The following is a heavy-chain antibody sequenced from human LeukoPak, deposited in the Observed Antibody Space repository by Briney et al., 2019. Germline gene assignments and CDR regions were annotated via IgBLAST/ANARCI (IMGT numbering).Heavy chain of an antibody. V-gene: IGHV3-23*01. Sequence: GGSLRLSCAASGFTFSSYAMSWVRQAPGKGLEWVSAISGSGGSTYYADSVKGRFTISRDISKNTLYLQMNSLRAEDTAVYYCAKAPPRSYSYYYGMDVWGQGTTVTVSS. CDR1: GFTFSSYA. CDR2: ISGSGGST. J-gene: IGHJ6*02. CDR3: AKAPPRSYSYYYGMDV. D-gene: IGHD1-26*01.